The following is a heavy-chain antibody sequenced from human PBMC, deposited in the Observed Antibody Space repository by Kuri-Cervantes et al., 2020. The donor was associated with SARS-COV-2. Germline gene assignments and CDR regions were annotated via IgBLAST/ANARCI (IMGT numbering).Heavy chain of an antibody. CDR2: ISGSGGST. CDR3: AKASVTAAAPFDY. CDR1: GFTFSSYA. D-gene: IGHD6-13*01. J-gene: IGHJ4*02. V-gene: IGHV3-23*01. Sequence: GESLKISCAASGFTFSSYAMSWVRQAPGKGLELVSAISGSGGSTYYADSVKGRFTISRDNSKNTLYLQMNSLRAEDTAVYYCAKASVTAAAPFDYWGQGTLVTVSS.